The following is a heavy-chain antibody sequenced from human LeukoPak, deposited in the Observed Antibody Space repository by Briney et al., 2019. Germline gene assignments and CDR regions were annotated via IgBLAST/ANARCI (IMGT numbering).Heavy chain of an antibody. CDR3: ARALTAYYFDD. V-gene: IGHV3-48*01. CDR2: ISFSSSII. CDR1: GSTFSRNS. Sequence: GGSLRLSCAASGSTFSRNSMSWVRQAPGKGLEWVSYISFSSSIIYYADSVKGRFTVSRDNAKNSLFLQLDSLRAEDTAVYYCARALTAYYFDDWGLGTLVTVSS. D-gene: IGHD2-21*01. J-gene: IGHJ4*01.